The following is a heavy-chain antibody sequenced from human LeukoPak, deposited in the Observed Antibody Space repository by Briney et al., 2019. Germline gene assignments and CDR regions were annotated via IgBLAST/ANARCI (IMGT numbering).Heavy chain of an antibody. CDR1: GYTFTGYY. CDR2: INPNSGGT. Sequence: ASVKVSCKASGYTFTGYYMHWVRQAPGQGLEWMGWINPNSGGTDYAQKFQGRVTMTRDTSISTAYMELSRLGSDDTAVYYCARAYGDFDAFDIGGQGQWSPSLQ. CDR3: ARAYGDFDAFDI. V-gene: IGHV1-2*02. D-gene: IGHD4-17*01. J-gene: IGHJ3*02.